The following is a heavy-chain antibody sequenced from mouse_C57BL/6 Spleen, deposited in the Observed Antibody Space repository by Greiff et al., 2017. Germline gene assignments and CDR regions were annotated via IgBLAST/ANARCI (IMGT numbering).Heavy chain of an antibody. Sequence: VQLQQSGAELVRPGASVTLSCKASGYTFTDYEMHWVKQTPVHGLEWIGAIDPETGGTAYNQKFKGKAILTADKSSSTAYMELRSLASEDSAVYYCTRRAHGSSSFAYWGQGTLVTVSA. CDR2: IDPETGGT. D-gene: IGHD1-1*01. J-gene: IGHJ3*01. CDR1: GYTFTDYE. V-gene: IGHV1-15*01. CDR3: TRRAHGSSSFAY.